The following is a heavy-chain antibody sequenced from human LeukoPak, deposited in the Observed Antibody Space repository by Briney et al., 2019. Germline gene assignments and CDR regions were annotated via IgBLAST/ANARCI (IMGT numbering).Heavy chain of an antibody. CDR1: GFTFSNYW. Sequence: GGSLRLSCAASGFTFSNYWMHWVRQAPGKGLVWVSRINSDWSSTIYADSVKGRFTISRDNAENTLYLQMNSLRAEDTAVYFCARPPYSSGSFDLWGRGTLVSVSS. D-gene: IGHD6-19*01. CDR3: ARPPYSSGSFDL. CDR2: INSDWSST. V-gene: IGHV3-74*01. J-gene: IGHJ2*01.